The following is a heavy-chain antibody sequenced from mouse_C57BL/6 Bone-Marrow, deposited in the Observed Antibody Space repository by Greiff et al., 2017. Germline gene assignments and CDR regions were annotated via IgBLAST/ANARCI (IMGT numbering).Heavy chain of an antibody. J-gene: IGHJ4*01. Sequence: EVQLQQSGPELVKPGASVKISCKASGYTFTDYYMNWVKQSHGKSLEWIGDINPKNGGTSYNQKFKGKATLTVDKSSSTAYMGLRSLTSEDSAVYYCARIRSPAMDYWGQGTSVTVSS. D-gene: IGHD6-2*01. CDR1: GYTFTDYY. CDR2: INPKNGGT. V-gene: IGHV1-26*01. CDR3: ARIRSPAMDY.